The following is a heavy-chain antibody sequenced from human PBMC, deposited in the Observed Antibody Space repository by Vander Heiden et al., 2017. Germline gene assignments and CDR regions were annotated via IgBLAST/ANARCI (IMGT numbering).Heavy chain of an antibody. J-gene: IGHJ6*02. D-gene: IGHD1-26*01. CDR1: GFSFSSYA. CDR2: SSGGGGGT. V-gene: IGHV3-23*01. Sequence: EVQLLESGGGLVQPGGSLRLSCAASGFSFSSYAMGWVRQAPGKGLEWVSGSSGGGGGTYYADSVKGRFTISRDNSKNTLYLQMNSLRAEDTAVYYCTKATFSGSDYDYSYYGMDVWGQGTTVTVSS. CDR3: TKATFSGSDYDYSYYGMDV.